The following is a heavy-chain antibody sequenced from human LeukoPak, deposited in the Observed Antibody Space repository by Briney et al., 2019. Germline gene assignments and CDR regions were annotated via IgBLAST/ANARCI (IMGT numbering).Heavy chain of an antibody. V-gene: IGHV3-21*01. J-gene: IGHJ4*02. CDR1: GFTFSSYR. D-gene: IGHD3-3*01. Sequence: GGSLRLSCAASGFTFSSYRMNWVRQAPGKGLEWVSSISSRSSYIHYADSVKGRFTISRDNAKNSLFLQMNSLRAEDTAVYYCARSQNPDYGFWSGNDFDDWGQGTLVTVSS. CDR3: ARSQNPDYGFWSGNDFDD. CDR2: ISSRSSYI.